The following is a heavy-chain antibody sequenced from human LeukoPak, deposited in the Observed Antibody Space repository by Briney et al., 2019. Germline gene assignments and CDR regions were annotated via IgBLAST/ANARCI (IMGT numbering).Heavy chain of an antibody. D-gene: IGHD6-19*01. J-gene: IGHJ4*02. CDR3: ARDRSGWGGRPDY. CDR1: GFTFDDYG. V-gene: IGHV3-20*04. CDR2: INWNGGSR. Sequence: GGSLRLSCAASGFTFDDYGMSWVGQAPGKGVEWVAGINWNGGSRVYADSVKGRFTISRDNAKNSLYLQMNSLRAEDTALYYCARDRSGWGGRPDYWGQGTLVTVSS.